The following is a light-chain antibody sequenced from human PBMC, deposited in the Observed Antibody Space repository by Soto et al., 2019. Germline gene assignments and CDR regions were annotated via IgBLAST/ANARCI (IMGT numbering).Light chain of an antibody. J-gene: IGLJ1*01. V-gene: IGLV2-8*01. Sequence: QSVLTQPPSASGSPGQSVTISCTGTSSDIGGNNHVSWYQQHPGKAPKVMIYEVSKRPSGVPDRFSGSKSGNTASLTVSGLQAADEADYFCKSYAGSNTYVFGSGTKVTVL. CDR3: KSYAGSNTYV. CDR1: SSDIGGNNH. CDR2: EVS.